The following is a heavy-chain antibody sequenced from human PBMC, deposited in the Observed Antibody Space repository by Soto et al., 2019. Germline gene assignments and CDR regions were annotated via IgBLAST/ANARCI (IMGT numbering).Heavy chain of an antibody. V-gene: IGHV3-33*01. CDR2: IWNDGTNK. CDR3: ARADSSSWNYYYYMDV. D-gene: IGHD6-6*01. Sequence: PGGSLRLSCAASGFTFSSYGMHWVRQAPGKGLEWVAVIWNDGTNKYYVDSVKGRFTISRDNAKNSLYLQMNSLRAEDTAVYYCARADSSSWNYYYYMDVWGKGTTVTVSS. J-gene: IGHJ6*03. CDR1: GFTFSSYG.